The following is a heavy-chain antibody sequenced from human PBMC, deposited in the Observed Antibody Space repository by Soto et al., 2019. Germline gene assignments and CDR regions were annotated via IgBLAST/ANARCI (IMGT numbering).Heavy chain of an antibody. CDR3: AKGSYTGMYSDFDY. D-gene: IGHD1-26*01. CDR1: GYTFTGYY. Sequence: ASVKVSCKASGYTFTGYYMHWVRQAPGQGLEWMGWINPNSGGTNYAQKFQGRVTMTRDTSISTAYMELNSLRAEDTAVYYCAKGSYTGMYSDFDYWGQGTLVTVSS. J-gene: IGHJ4*01. CDR2: INPNSGGT. V-gene: IGHV1-2*02.